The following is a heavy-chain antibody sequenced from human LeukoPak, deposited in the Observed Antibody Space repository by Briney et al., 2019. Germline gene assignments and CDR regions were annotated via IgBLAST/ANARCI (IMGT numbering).Heavy chain of an antibody. D-gene: IGHD6-19*01. CDR2: SGGGGST. CDR3: AKVRGGSGWEDDAFDI. J-gene: IGHJ3*02. Sequence: GGSLRLPCAASGFTFSIYAMSWVRQAPGKGLEWVSASGGGGSTYYADSVKGRFTISRDNSKNTLYLQMSSLRAEDTAVYYCAKVRGGSGWEDDAFDIWGQGTMVTVSS. CDR1: GFTFSIYA. V-gene: IGHV3-23*01.